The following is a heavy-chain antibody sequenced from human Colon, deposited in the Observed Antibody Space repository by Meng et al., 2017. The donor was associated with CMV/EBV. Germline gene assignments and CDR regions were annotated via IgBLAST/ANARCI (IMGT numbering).Heavy chain of an antibody. CDR3: ARGALGACTGSSCFS. Sequence: VDSFSSGGYYWSWIRQYPGKGLEWIGYIFNSGATSKNPSLSSRVVMSVDTSKNQFSLKLASVTAADTALYLCARGALGACTGSSCFSWGQGTLVTVSS. CDR1: VDSFSSGGYY. V-gene: IGHV4-31*02. J-gene: IGHJ5*02. D-gene: IGHD6-19*01. CDR2: IFNSGAT.